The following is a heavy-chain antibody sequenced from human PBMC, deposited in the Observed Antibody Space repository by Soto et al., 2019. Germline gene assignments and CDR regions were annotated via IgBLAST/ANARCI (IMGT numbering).Heavy chain of an antibody. CDR2: INGDGSIT. D-gene: IGHD3-22*01. CDR1: GFTFSSYG. Sequence: XGSLRVSWSASGFTFSSYGMHWVRQVPGKGLDWVARINGDGSITSHADSVTGRFTISRDNAKDTLDLQMRSLRAEDTGVYYCARAEKTKYDSSGYGYWGQGVRVTVSS. CDR3: ARAEKTKYDSSGYGY. V-gene: IGHV3-74*03. J-gene: IGHJ1*01.